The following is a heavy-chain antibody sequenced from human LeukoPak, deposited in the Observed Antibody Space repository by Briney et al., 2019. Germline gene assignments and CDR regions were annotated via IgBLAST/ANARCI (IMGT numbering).Heavy chain of an antibody. J-gene: IGHJ4*02. V-gene: IGHV3-23*01. CDR2: ISGSGDTT. Sequence: GGSLRLSCAGSGFTFSSYAMSWVRLAPGTGLEWVSGISGSGDTTDYAESVKGRFTISRDNFKNTLYLQMNSLRAEDTAVYYCAAPQYYFHYWGQGTLVTVSS. CDR3: AAPQYYFHY. CDR1: GFTFSSYA.